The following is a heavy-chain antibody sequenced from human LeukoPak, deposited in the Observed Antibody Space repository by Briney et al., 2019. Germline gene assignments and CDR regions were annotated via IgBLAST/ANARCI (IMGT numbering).Heavy chain of an antibody. D-gene: IGHD6-19*01. CDR3: ARTSGSLDY. CDR1: GDSVSSKSAA. J-gene: IGHJ4*02. CDR2: TYYRSKWFN. Sequence: PSQTLSLTCVISGDSVSSKSAAWNWIRQSPSRGLEWLGRTYYRSKWFNDYAVSVKGRITINPDTSKNQFSLQLNSVTPEDTAVYFCARTSGSLDYFAKGPQVTAAS. V-gene: IGHV6-1*01.